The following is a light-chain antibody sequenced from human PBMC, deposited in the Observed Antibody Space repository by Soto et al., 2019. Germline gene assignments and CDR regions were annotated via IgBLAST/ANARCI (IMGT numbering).Light chain of an antibody. J-gene: IGKJ5*01. CDR2: GAS. CDR1: QSVGGN. CDR3: QHYAAAPIT. Sequence: TVLTQSPVTLSLSPGERATLSCRASQSVGGNVAWYQQKPGQAPKLLFSGASSRAPGIPDRFSGSASGAELPLSISRLEPEDFALYYCQHYAAAPITFGQGTRLDI. V-gene: IGKV3-20*01.